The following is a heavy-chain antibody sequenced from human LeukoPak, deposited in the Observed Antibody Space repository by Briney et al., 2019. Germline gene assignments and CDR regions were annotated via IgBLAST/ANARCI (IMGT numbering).Heavy chain of an antibody. D-gene: IGHD3-22*01. CDR1: GVTFCRYA. CDR3: ARGPEWYYYDSSGSDY. J-gene: IGHJ4*02. V-gene: IGHV3-30*01. CDR2: ISYDGSNK. Sequence: GGSLRLSCAASGVTFCRYAMHWVPQAPGKGREGGAVISYDGSNKYYADYVKGRFTISRDNSKNTLYLQMNSLRAEDTAVYYCARGPEWYYYDSSGSDYWGQGTLVTVSS.